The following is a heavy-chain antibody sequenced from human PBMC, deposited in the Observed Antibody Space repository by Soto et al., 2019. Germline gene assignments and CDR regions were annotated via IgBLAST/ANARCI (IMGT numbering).Heavy chain of an antibody. CDR3: ARATMVRGVSYGMDV. CDR1: GGSVSSGSYY. CDR2: IYYSGST. Sequence: LSLTCTVSGGSVSSGSYYWSWIRQPPGKGLEWIGYIYYSGSTNYNPSLKSRVTISVDTSKNQFSLKLSSVTAADTAVYYCARATMVRGVSYGMDVWGQGTTVTVSS. D-gene: IGHD3-10*01. V-gene: IGHV4-61*01. J-gene: IGHJ6*02.